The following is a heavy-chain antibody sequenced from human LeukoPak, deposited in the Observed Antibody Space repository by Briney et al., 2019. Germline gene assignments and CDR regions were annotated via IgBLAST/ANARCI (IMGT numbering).Heavy chain of an antibody. CDR3: AREASGI. V-gene: IGHV4-34*01. CDR1: GGSFSAYY. CDR2: INHSGST. J-gene: IGHJ3*02. Sequence: SETLSLTCTVYGGSFSAYYWSWIRQPPGKGLEWIGEINHSGSTNYNPSLKSRVTISVDTSKNQFSLKLSSVTAADTAVYYCAREASGIWGQGTMVTVSS.